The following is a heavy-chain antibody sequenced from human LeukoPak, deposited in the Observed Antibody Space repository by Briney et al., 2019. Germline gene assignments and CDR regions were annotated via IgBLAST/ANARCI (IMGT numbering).Heavy chain of an antibody. CDR3: ARDSDGVRGVIITADY. CDR1: GYTFTGYY. D-gene: IGHD3-10*01. CDR2: INPNSGDT. V-gene: IGHV1-2*02. Sequence: GASVKVSCKASGYTFTGYYMHWVRQAPGQGLEWMGWINPNSGDTNYARKFQGRVTMTRDTSISTAHMELRRLRSDDTAVYYCARDSDGVRGVIITADYWGQGTLVTVSS. J-gene: IGHJ4*02.